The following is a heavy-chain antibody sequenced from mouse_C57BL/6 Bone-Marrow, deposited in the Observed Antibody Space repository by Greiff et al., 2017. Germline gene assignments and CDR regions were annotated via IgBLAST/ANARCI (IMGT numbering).Heavy chain of an antibody. V-gene: IGHV5-2*01. CDR2: INSDGGST. CDR1: EYEFPSHD. J-gene: IGHJ1*03. D-gene: IGHD1-1*01. CDR3: ARQGGRGYFDV. Sequence: EVMLVESGGGLVQPGESLKLSCESNEYEFPSHDMSWVRKTPEKRLELVAAINSDGGSTYYPDTMERRFIISRDNTKKTLYLQMSSLRSDDTAVYYCARQGGRGYFDVWGTGTTVTVSS.